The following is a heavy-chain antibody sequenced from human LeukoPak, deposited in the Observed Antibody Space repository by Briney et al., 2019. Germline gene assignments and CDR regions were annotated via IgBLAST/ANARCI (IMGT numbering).Heavy chain of an antibody. V-gene: IGHV4-59*08. CDR1: GGSISSYY. J-gene: IGHJ5*02. D-gene: IGHD2-15*01. CDR2: IYYSGST. CDR3: ARRIVVVASWSGGWFDP. Sequence: PSETLSLTCTVSGGSISSYYWSWIRQPPGKGLEWIGYIYYSGSTNYNPSLKSRVTISVDTSKNQFSLKLSSVTAADTAVYYCARRIVVVASWSGGWFDPWGQGTLVTVSS.